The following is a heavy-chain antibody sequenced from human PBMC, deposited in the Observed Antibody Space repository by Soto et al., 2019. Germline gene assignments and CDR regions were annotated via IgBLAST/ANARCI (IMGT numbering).Heavy chain of an antibody. CDR2: TYYRSTWTN. V-gene: IGHV6-1*01. J-gene: IGHJ6*02. D-gene: IGHD3-16*01. CDR1: GDSVSSSSAA. CDR3: ARVSSFRGMDV. Sequence: SQTLSLTCAISGDSVSSSSAAWSWLRQSPSRGLEWLGRTYYRSTWTNDYARSVKSRITINPDTFENQFSLQLSSVTPEDTAVYYCARVSSFRGMDVWGQGTPVTVSS.